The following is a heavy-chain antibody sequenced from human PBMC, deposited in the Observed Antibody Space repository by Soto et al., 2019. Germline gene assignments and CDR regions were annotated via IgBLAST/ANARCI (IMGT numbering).Heavy chain of an antibody. CDR3: ARDSISGPFDY. CDR1: GFTFSSYS. J-gene: IGHJ4*02. Sequence: EVQLVESGGGLVQPGGSLRLSCSASGFTFSSYSMNWVRQAPGKGLEWVSYISSSSSTIYYADSVKGRFTISRDNAKNSLYLLMNSLRAEDTAVYYRARDSISGPFDYWGQGTLVTVSS. D-gene: IGHD6-6*01. CDR2: ISSSSSTI. V-gene: IGHV3-48*01.